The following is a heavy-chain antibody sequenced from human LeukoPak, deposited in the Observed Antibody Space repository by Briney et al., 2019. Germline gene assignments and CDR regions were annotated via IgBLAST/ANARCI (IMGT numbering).Heavy chain of an antibody. CDR1: GGPISSYY. D-gene: IGHD3-3*01. Sequence: SETLSLTCTVSGGPISSYYWSWIRQPPGKGLEWIGYIYYSGSTNYNPSLKSRVTISVDTSKNQFALKLSSFTAADTALYYCTRVLWNYDFWSCYHFLKQNWFDPWGQGTLVTVSS. V-gene: IGHV4-59*01. CDR3: TRVLWNYDFWSCYHFLKQNWFDP. J-gene: IGHJ5*02. CDR2: IYYSGST.